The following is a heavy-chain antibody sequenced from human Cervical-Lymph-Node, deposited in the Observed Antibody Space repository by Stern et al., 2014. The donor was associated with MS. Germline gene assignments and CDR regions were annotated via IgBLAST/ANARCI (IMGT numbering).Heavy chain of an antibody. Sequence: QLVESEPEVKKPGTSVKVSCKVSGFTFISVVQWVRQARGQRLEWIGWIVVGSGNPTYKQKLQERIKINCDMSTGTAYMTLSSLTSEDTAIYYCAADESRAAFDVWGQGTMVTVSS. CDR3: AADESRAAFDV. CDR1: GFTFISV. V-gene: IGHV1-58*01. J-gene: IGHJ3*01. CDR2: IVVGSGNP.